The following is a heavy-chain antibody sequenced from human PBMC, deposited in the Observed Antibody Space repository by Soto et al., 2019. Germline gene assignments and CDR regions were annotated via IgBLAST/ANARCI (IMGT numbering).Heavy chain of an antibody. J-gene: IGHJ3*02. D-gene: IGHD1-26*01. V-gene: IGHV1-69*13. CDR3: ARPTVGATSAFDI. Sequence: SVKVSCKASGGTFGSYAISWVRQAPGQGLEWMGGIIPIFGTANYAQKFQGRVTITADESTSTAYMELSSLRSEDTAVYYCARPTVGATSAFDIWGQGTMVTVSS. CDR1: GGTFGSYA. CDR2: IIPIFGTA.